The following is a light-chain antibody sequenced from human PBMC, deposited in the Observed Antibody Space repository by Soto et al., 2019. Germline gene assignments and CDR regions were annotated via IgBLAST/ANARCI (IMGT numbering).Light chain of an antibody. J-gene: IGKJ5*01. V-gene: IGKV3-11*01. CDR3: QQRSEWPIT. Sequence: EVVVSQSPCTLSLSPGERAALSCRASQSVSTYLAWYQQKPGQAPRLFIYDASNRATGIPARFSGSGSGTDFTLTISSLEPEDFAVYYCQQRSEWPITFGQGTRLEIK. CDR2: DAS. CDR1: QSVSTY.